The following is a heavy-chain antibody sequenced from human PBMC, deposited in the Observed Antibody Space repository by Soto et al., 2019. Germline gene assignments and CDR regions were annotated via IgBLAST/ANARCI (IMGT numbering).Heavy chain of an antibody. CDR3: AKRTVGWYFDL. CDR2: ISGSGDST. Sequence: EVQLLESGGGLVQPGGSMRLSCAASGFTFSSYAMSWVRQAPGKGLEWVSAISGSGDSTYYADSVKGRFTISRDNSKNTQYLQMNSLRAEDTAVYYCAKRTVGWYFDLWGRGTLVTVSS. J-gene: IGHJ2*01. D-gene: IGHD4-17*01. V-gene: IGHV3-23*01. CDR1: GFTFSSYA.